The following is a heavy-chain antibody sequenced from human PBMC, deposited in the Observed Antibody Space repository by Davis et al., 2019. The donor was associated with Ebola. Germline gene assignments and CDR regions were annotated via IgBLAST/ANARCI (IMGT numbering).Heavy chain of an antibody. J-gene: IGHJ6*02. CDR2: IYYSGIT. CDR3: ARDFSLDRFDYYYYYGMDV. Sequence: GSLRLSCTVSGGSVSSGSYYWSWIRQRPGQGLEWIGYIYYSGITNYNPSLKSRVTISVDTSKNQFSLKLSSVTAADTAVYYCARDFSLDRFDYYYYYGMDVWGQGTTVTVAS. V-gene: IGHV4-61*01. D-gene: IGHD3/OR15-3a*01. CDR1: GGSVSSGSYY.